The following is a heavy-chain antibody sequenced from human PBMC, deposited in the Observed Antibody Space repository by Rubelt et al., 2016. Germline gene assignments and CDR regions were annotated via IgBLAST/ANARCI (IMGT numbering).Heavy chain of an antibody. D-gene: IGHD3-22*01. CDR3: ARTTMILALDAFDI. Sequence: QVQLQQWGAGLLKPSETLSLTCAVYGGSFSGYYWSWIRQPPGKGLEWIGEINHSGSTNYNPSLKSRVTISVGTSKNQFSLKLSSVTAADTAVYYCARTTMILALDAFDIWGQGTMVTVSS. CDR2: INHSGST. CDR1: GGSFSGYY. V-gene: IGHV4-34*01. J-gene: IGHJ3*02.